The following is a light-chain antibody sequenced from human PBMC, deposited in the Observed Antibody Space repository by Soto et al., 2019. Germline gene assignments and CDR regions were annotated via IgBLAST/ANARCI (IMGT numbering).Light chain of an antibody. J-gene: IGLJ2*01. Sequence: QSVLTQPASVSGSPGQSITISCSGTSRDVGAYNLVSWYQQFPGKGPKLLIYEVRHRPSGASYRFSGSKSGNTASLTISSLLPEDEAVYFCSSFSARNALVFGGGTKLTVL. CDR2: EVR. V-gene: IGLV2-14*01. CDR3: SSFSARNALV. CDR1: SRDVGAYNL.